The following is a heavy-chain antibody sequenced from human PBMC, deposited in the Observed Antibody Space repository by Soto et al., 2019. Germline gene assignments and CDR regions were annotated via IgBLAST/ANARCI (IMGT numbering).Heavy chain of an antibody. CDR1: GGSTSRRSYF. CDR2: IYYSGST. CDR3: ARLVYDSSSYLPG. V-gene: IGHV4-39*01. D-gene: IGHD3-22*01. Sequence: SETLSLTCTVSGGSTSRRSYFWFWLRQPTGKGLEWIGSIYYSGSTYYNPSLKSRVTISVDTSKNQFSLKLSSVTAADTAVYYFARLVYDSSSYLPGWAQGTLVTVS. J-gene: IGHJ1*01.